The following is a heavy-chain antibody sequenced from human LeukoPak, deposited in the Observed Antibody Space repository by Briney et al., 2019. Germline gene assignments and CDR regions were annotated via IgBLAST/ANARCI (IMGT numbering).Heavy chain of an antibody. CDR1: GGTFSSYA. CDR3: SLLNSSGYYLHDAFDI. D-gene: IGHD3-22*01. Sequence: SVKVSCKASGGTFSSYAISWVRQAPGQGLEWMGGIIPIFGTANYARKFQGRVTITADESTSTAYMELSSLRSEDTAVYYCSLLNSSGYYLHDAFDIWGQGTMVTVSS. V-gene: IGHV1-69*13. J-gene: IGHJ3*02. CDR2: IIPIFGTA.